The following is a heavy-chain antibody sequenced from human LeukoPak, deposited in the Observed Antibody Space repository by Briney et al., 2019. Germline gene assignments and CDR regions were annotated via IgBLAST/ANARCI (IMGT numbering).Heavy chain of an antibody. Sequence: GGSLRLSCAASEFTFSNYGMSWVRQAPGKGLEWVSSISGSGDSTYYADSVKGRFTISRDNSKNTLYLQMNSLRAEDTAVYYCAKTAGIAAAADFDYWGQGTLVTVSS. CDR3: AKTAGIAAAADFDY. CDR2: ISGSGDST. V-gene: IGHV3-23*01. D-gene: IGHD6-13*01. CDR1: EFTFSNYG. J-gene: IGHJ4*02.